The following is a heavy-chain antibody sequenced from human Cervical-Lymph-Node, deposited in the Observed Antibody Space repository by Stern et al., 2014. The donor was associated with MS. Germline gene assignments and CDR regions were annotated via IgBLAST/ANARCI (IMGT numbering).Heavy chain of an antibody. CDR2: ISPSGGST. J-gene: IGHJ4*02. CDR3: ARGGSAVAQPNFDY. Sequence: QVQLVQSGAEVKKPGASVKVSCKASGYTFTRYYMNWVRQAPGQGLEGMGLISPSGGSTSYAQQFQGRVTMTRDTSTSTVYMELSSLRSEDTAVYYCARGGSAVAQPNFDYWGQGTLVTVSS. D-gene: IGHD6-19*01. CDR1: GYTFTRYY. V-gene: IGHV1-46*01.